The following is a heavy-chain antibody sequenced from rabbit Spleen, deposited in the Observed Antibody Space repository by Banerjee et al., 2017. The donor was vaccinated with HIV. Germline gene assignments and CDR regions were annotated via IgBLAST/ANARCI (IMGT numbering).Heavy chain of an antibody. J-gene: IGHJ4*01. CDR3: ARDGDDGWGAYFGL. V-gene: IGHV1S45*01. CDR2: INAYTGKP. CDR1: GFSFSNKEV. D-gene: IGHD4-1*01. Sequence: QEQLEESGGDLVKPEGSLTLTCTASGFSFSNKEVMCWFRQAPGKGLEWIACINAYTGKPVYASWAKGRFTISKSSSTTVTLQMTSLTAADTATYFCARDGDDGWGAYFGLWGQGTLVTVS.